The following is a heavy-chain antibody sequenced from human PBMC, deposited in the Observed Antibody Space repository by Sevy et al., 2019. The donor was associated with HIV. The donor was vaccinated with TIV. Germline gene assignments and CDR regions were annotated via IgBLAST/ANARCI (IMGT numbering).Heavy chain of an antibody. Sequence: GGSLRLSCKGSGYSFTSYWIGWVRQMPGKGLEWMGIIYPGDSDTRYSPSFQGQVTISADKSISTAYLQWSSLKTSDTAMYYCARQWGEVDGSSSPPYYYYGYGMDVWGQGTTVTVSS. V-gene: IGHV5-51*01. CDR1: GYSFTSYW. J-gene: IGHJ6*02. CDR3: ARQWGEVDGSSSPPYYYYGYGMDV. CDR2: IYPGDSDT. D-gene: IGHD6-6*01.